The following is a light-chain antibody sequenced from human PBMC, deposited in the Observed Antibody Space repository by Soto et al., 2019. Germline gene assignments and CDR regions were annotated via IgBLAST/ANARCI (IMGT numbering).Light chain of an antibody. CDR3: QQTYSGPLT. CDR1: QSISSW. CDR2: DAS. V-gene: IGKV1-5*01. Sequence: DIQMTQSPSTLSASVGDRVTITCRASQSISSWLAWYQQKPGKAPKLLIYDASSLESGVPSRFSGIGSGTDFTLSISSLQPEDFATYYCQQTYSGPLTFGGGTKVEIK. J-gene: IGKJ4*01.